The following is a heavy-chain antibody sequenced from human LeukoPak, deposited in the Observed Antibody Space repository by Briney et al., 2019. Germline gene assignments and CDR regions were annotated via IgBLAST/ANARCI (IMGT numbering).Heavy chain of an antibody. D-gene: IGHD3-3*01. Sequence: ASVKVSCKASGYTFTSYGISWVRQAPGQGLEWMGWISAYNGNTNYAQKLQGRVTMTTDTSTSTAYMELRSLRSDDTAVYYCARVTIFGVVIQYFDIWGQGTMVTVSS. J-gene: IGHJ3*02. CDR3: ARVTIFGVVIQYFDI. CDR1: GYTFTSYG. CDR2: ISAYNGNT. V-gene: IGHV1-18*01.